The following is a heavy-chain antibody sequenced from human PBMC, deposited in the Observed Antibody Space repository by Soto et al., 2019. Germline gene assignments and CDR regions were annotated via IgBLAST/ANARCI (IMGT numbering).Heavy chain of an antibody. CDR3: AKNAELLWFGDLGYMDV. J-gene: IGHJ6*03. V-gene: IGHV3-23*01. D-gene: IGHD3-10*01. CDR1: GFTFSSYA. Sequence: GGSLRLSCAASGFTFSSYAMSWVRQAPGKGLEWVSAISGSGGSTYYADSVKGRFTISRDNSKNTLYLQMNSLRAEDTAVYYCAKNAELLWFGDLGYMDVCGKGTTVTVSS. CDR2: ISGSGGST.